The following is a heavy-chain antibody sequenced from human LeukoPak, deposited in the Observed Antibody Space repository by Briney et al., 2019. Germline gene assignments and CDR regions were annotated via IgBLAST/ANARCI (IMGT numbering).Heavy chain of an antibody. Sequence: GASVKVSCKASGYTFTSSYINWVRQAPGQRLEWMGWISAYNGRTNYAQKFQGRVTMTTDSSTSTAYMDLKSLRSDDTAVYYCARGGTYYPCIDYWGQGTLVTVSS. CDR2: ISAYNGRT. CDR3: ARGGTYYPCIDY. J-gene: IGHJ4*02. D-gene: IGHD1-26*01. V-gene: IGHV1-18*01. CDR1: GYTFTSSY.